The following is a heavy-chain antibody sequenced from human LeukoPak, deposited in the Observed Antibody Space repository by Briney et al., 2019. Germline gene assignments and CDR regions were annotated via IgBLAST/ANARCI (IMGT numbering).Heavy chain of an antibody. CDR2: INHSGST. Sequence: PTETLSLTCAVYGGSFSGYYWGWIRQPPGKGLEWIGEINHSGSTNYNPSLKSRVTISVDTSKNQFSLKLSSVTAADTAVYYCARASGSGSYYGRSGAFDIWGQGTMVTVSS. D-gene: IGHD3-10*01. CDR1: GGSFSGYY. J-gene: IGHJ3*02. V-gene: IGHV4-34*01. CDR3: ARASGSGSYYGRSGAFDI.